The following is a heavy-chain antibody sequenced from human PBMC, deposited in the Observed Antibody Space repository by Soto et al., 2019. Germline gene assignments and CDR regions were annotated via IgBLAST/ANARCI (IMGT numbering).Heavy chain of an antibody. Sequence: ASVKVSCKAPGYTFTSYGISWVRQAPGQGLEWMGWISTYNGDTHYTEKLQDRVTMTRDTSTSTAYMELRSLRSDDTAVYYCARSNGIAAAGPPFDYWGQGTLVTVSS. V-gene: IGHV1-18*01. CDR3: ARSNGIAAAGPPFDY. CDR2: ISTYNGDT. CDR1: GYTFTSYG. D-gene: IGHD6-13*01. J-gene: IGHJ4*02.